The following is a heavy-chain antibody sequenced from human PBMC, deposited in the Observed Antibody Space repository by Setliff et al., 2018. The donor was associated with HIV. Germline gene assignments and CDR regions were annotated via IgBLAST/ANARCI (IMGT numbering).Heavy chain of an antibody. CDR1: GFSLSTSGVC. Sequence: SGPTLVNPPQTLTLTCTFSGFSLSTSGVCVSWIRQPPGKALEWLARIDWDDDKYYSTSLKTRLTISKDTSKNQVVLKMTNMDPVDTATYYCARMISYSPYFDYWSQGTLVTVSS. V-gene: IGHV2-70*11. J-gene: IGHJ4*02. D-gene: IGHD1-26*01. CDR2: IDWDDDK. CDR3: ARMISYSPYFDY.